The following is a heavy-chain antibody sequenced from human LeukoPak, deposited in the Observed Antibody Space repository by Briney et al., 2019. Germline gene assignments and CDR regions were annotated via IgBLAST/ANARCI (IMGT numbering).Heavy chain of an antibody. V-gene: IGHV4-4*07. CDR3: ARDHGYCSSTSCNKNYYYYYGMDV. Sequence: PSETLSLTCTVSGGSISSYYWSWIRQPAGKGLEWIGRIYSSGNTNYNPSLKSRVTLSVDTSKNQFSLKLSSVTAADTAVYYCARDHGYCSSTSCNKNYYYYYGMDVWGQGTTVTVSS. D-gene: IGHD2-2*02. CDR1: GGSISSYY. J-gene: IGHJ6*02. CDR2: IYSSGNT.